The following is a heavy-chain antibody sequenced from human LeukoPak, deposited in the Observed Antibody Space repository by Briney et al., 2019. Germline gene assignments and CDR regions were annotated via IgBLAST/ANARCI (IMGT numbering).Heavy chain of an antibody. J-gene: IGHJ4*02. CDR1: GFTFSSYS. CDR2: ISSSSSYI. Sequence: GGSLRLSCAASGFTFSSYSMNWVRQAPGKGLGWVSSISSSSSYIYYADSVKGRFTISRDNAKNSLYLQMNSLRAEDTAVYYCARVGYYDSSGYDYWGQGTLVTVSS. D-gene: IGHD3-22*01. V-gene: IGHV3-21*01. CDR3: ARVGYYDSSGYDY.